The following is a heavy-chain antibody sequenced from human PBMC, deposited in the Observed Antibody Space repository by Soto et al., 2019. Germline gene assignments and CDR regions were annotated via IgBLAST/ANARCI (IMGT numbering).Heavy chain of an antibody. CDR1: GGTFSSYT. CDR2: IIPILGIA. D-gene: IGHD6-19*01. J-gene: IGHJ6*02. CDR3: ASDRSGDYYYGMAV. Sequence: QVQLVQSGAEVKKPGSSVKVSCKASGGTFSSYTISWVRQAPGQGLEWMGRIIPILGIANYAQKFQGRVTITADKSTSTAYMELSSLRSEDTAVYYCASDRSGDYYYGMAVWGQGTTVTVSS. V-gene: IGHV1-69*02.